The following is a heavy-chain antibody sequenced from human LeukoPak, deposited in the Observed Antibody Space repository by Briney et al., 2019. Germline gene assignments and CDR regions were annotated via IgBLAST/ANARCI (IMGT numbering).Heavy chain of an antibody. CDR1: GFTVSSNY. J-gene: IGHJ4*02. CDR3: AKELSLGFFDY. Sequence: GGSLRLSCAASGFTVSSNYMSWVRQAPGKGLEWVSAISGSGGSTYYADSVKGRFTISRDNSKNTLYLQMNSLRAEDTAVYYCAKELSLGFFDYWGQGTLVTVSS. D-gene: IGHD7-27*01. CDR2: ISGSGGST. V-gene: IGHV3-23*01.